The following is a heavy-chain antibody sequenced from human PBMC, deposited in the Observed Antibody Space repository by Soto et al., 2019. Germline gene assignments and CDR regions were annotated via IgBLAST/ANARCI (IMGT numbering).Heavy chain of an antibody. CDR1: GFTFSSYG. J-gene: IGHJ4*02. CDR2: ISYDGSNK. V-gene: IGHV3-30*18. CDR3: AKDRDRAIDY. Sequence: PGGSLRLSCAASGFTFSSYGMHWVRQAPGKGLEWVAVISYDGSNKYYADSVKGRFTISRDNSKNTLYLQMNSLRAEDTAVYYCAKDRDRAIDYWGQGTLVTVSS. D-gene: IGHD1-26*01.